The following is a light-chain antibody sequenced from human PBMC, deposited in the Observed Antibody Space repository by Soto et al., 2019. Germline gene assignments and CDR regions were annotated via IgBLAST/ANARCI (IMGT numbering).Light chain of an antibody. CDR1: QTISSW. CDR3: QQYHIYSWT. V-gene: IGKV1-5*03. CDR2: KAS. Sequence: DIQMTQSPSPLSGSVGDRVTITCRASQTISSWLAWYQQKPGKAPKLMIYKASTLKSGVPSRFSASGSGTEFSLTINSLQADDVATYYCQQYHIYSWTFGQGTKVDIK. J-gene: IGKJ1*01.